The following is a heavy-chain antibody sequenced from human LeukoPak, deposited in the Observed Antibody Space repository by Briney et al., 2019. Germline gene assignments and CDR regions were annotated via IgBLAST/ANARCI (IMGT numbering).Heavy chain of an antibody. CDR2: IIPIFGTA. Sequence: ASVKVSCKASGGTFSSYAISWVRQAPGQGLEWMGGIIPIFGTANYAQKFQGRATITTDESTSTAYMELSSLRSEDTAVYYCASILDSSGYLDYWGQGTLVTVSS. D-gene: IGHD3-22*01. V-gene: IGHV1-69*05. CDR3: ASILDSSGYLDY. CDR1: GGTFSSYA. J-gene: IGHJ4*02.